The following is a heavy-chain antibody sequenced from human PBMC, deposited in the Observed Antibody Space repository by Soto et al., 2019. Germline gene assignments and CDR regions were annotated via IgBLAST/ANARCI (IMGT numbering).Heavy chain of an antibody. CDR2: IYYSGST. V-gene: IGHV4-59*06. D-gene: IGHD5-18*01. J-gene: IGHJ4*02. CDR1: GGSISSYY. CDR3: ARDRVFRGYSYGFDY. Sequence: SETLSLTCTVSGGSISSYYWSWIRQHPGKGLEWIGYIYYSGSTYYNPSLKSRVTISVDTSKNQFSLKLSSVTAADTAVYYCARDRVFRGYSYGFDYWGQGTLVTVSS.